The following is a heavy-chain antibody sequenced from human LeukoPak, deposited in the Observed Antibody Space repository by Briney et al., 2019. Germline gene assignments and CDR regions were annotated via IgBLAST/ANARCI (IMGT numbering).Heavy chain of an antibody. CDR3: ARGSCSSTSCYAYYMDV. Sequence: ASVKVSCKASGYTFTGYYMHWVRQAPGQGLEWMGWINPNSGGTNYAQKFQGRVTMTRDTSISTAYMELSRLRSDGTAVYYCARGSCSSTSCYAYYMDVWGKGTTVTVSS. CDR1: GYTFTGYY. J-gene: IGHJ6*03. D-gene: IGHD2-2*01. V-gene: IGHV1-2*02. CDR2: INPNSGGT.